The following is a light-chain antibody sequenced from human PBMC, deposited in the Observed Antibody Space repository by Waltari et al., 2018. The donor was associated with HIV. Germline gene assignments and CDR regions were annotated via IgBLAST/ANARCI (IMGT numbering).Light chain of an antibody. CDR3: QSYDSSLSGWV. J-gene: IGLJ3*02. CDR2: GND. CDR1: SSNIGAGYD. Sequence: QSVLTQPPSVSGAPGQRVTISCTGRSSNIGAGYDVHWYQQLPGTAPKLLIFGNDKRPSGVPDGFSGSKSGTSASLAITGVQAEDEADYYCQSYDSSLSGWVFGGGTKLTVL. V-gene: IGLV1-40*01.